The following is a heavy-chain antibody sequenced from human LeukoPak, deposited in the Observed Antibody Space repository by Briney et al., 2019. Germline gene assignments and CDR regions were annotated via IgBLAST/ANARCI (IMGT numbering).Heavy chain of an antibody. J-gene: IGHJ4*02. CDR2: VNPKSGNT. CDR3: ARARENSYGSGTYRPYYFNC. Sequence: ASVKVSCKASGYTFNNYDVNWVRQASGQELEWMGWVNPKSGNTGYAQSFQGRVTMTRNTSISTAYMELSSLGSEDTAVYYCARARENSYGSGTYRPYYFNCWGQGTLVTVSS. D-gene: IGHD3-10*01. V-gene: IGHV1-8*01. CDR1: GYTFNNYD.